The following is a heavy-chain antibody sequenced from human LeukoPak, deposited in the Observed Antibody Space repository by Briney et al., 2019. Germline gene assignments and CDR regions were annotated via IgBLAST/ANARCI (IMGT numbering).Heavy chain of an antibody. Sequence: GGSLRLSCAASGFTFSSYAMSWVRQAPGKGLEWVAVISYDGSNKYYADSVKGRFTISRDNSKNTLYLQMNSLRAEDTAVYYCARENGADIALDYWGQGTLVTVSS. CDR2: ISYDGSNK. D-gene: IGHD2-15*01. CDR3: ARENGADIALDY. J-gene: IGHJ4*02. V-gene: IGHV3-30-3*01. CDR1: GFTFSSYA.